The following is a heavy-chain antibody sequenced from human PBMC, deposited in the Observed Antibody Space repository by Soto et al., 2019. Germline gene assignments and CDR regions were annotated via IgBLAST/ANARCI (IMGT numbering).Heavy chain of an antibody. CDR1: GFTFRSFT. CDR2: ISGNSAYI. CDR3: TRDASRDSSARGWFDP. J-gene: IGHJ5*02. D-gene: IGHD6-13*01. Sequence: EVQLVESGGGLVKPGGSLRLSCAASGFTFRSFTMHWVRQAPGKGLEWVSTISGNSAYIYYKDALRGRFTISRDNAKISLHLQMNSLRAEDTAVYYCTRDASRDSSARGWFDPWGQGTLVTVSS. V-gene: IGHV3-21*02.